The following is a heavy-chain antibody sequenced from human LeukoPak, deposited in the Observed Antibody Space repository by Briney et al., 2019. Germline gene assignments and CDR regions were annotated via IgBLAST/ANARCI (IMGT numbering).Heavy chain of an antibody. D-gene: IGHD3-22*01. J-gene: IGHJ4*02. CDR1: GFTFSSYG. CDR2: ISYDGSNK. Sequence: GRSLRLSCAASGFTFSSYGMHWVRQAPGKGLEWVAVISYDGSNKYYADSVKGRFTISRDNSKNTLYLQMNSLRAEDTAVYYCAKDPTLSYYYDSSGYYFDYWGQGTLVTVSS. CDR3: AKDPTLSYYYDSSGYYFDY. V-gene: IGHV3-30*18.